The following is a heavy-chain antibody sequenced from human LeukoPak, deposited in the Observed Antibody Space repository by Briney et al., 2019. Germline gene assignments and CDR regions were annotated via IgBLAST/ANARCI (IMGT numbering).Heavy chain of an antibody. V-gene: IGHV3-7*01. J-gene: IGHJ4*02. CDR2: IKQDGSEK. CDR1: GFTFSSYW. CDR3: ARNTYYYDSSGYFLPPLDY. D-gene: IGHD3-22*01. Sequence: GGSLRLSCAASGFTFSSYWMSWVRQAPGKGLEWVANIKQDGSEKYYVDSVKGRFTISRDNAKNSLYLQMNSLRAEDTAVYYCARNTYYYDSSGYFLPPLDYWGQGTLVTVSS.